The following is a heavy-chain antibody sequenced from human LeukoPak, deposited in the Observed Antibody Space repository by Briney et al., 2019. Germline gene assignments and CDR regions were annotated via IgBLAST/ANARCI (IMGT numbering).Heavy chain of an antibody. CDR2: IYTSGST. J-gene: IGHJ6*03. CDR1: GGSISSYY. CDR3: ARLGDGNYYYYMDV. Sequence: SETLSLTCTVSGGSISSYYWSWIRQPPGKGLEWIGYIYTSGSTNYNPSLKSRVTISVDTSKNQFSLKLSSVTAADTAVYCCARLGDGNYYYYMDVWGKGTTVTVSS. V-gene: IGHV4-4*09. D-gene: IGHD5-24*01.